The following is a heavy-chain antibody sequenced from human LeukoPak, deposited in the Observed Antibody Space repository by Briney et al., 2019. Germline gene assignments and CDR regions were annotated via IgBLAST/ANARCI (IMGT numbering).Heavy chain of an antibody. J-gene: IGHJ6*03. CDR1: GGSISIYY. D-gene: IGHD4-11*01. V-gene: IGHV4-4*07. Sequence: PSETLSLTCAVSGGSISIYYGSWSRQPAGEGLEWICRIYTSGSTNYNPSLKSRVTMSVDASKNQFSLKLSSVTSADTAVFCSAGVVTTVTPVGYYYYYMDVWGKGTTVTVYS. CDR3: AGVVTTVTPVGYYYYYMDV. CDR2: IYTSGST.